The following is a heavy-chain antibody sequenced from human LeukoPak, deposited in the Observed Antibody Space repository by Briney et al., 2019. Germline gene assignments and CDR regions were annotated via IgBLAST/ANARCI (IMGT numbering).Heavy chain of an antibody. J-gene: IGHJ6*03. D-gene: IGHD5-12*01. CDR1: GGSISSGSYY. CDR3: ARDRRGYDRNSYYYYYMDV. Sequence: PSETLSLTCTVSGGSISSGSYYCSWIRQPAGKGLEWIGRIYTSGSTNYNPSLKSRVTISVDTSKNQFSLKLSSVTAADTAVYYCARDRRGYDRNSYYYYYMDVWGKGTTVTVPS. V-gene: IGHV4-61*02. CDR2: IYTSGST.